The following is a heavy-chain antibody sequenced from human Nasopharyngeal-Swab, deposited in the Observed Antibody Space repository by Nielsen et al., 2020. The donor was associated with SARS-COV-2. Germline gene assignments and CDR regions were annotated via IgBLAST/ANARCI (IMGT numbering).Heavy chain of an antibody. CDR3: ARHQEFTIFGVVIRGAFDI. CDR1: GGSISSSSYY. Sequence: SETLSLTCTVSGGSISSSSYYWGWIRQPPGKGLERIGSIYYSGSTYYNPSLKSRVTISVDTSKNQFSLKLSSVTAADTAVYYCARHQEFTIFGVVIRGAFDIWGQGTMVT. D-gene: IGHD3-3*01. CDR2: IYYSGST. J-gene: IGHJ3*02. V-gene: IGHV4-39*01.